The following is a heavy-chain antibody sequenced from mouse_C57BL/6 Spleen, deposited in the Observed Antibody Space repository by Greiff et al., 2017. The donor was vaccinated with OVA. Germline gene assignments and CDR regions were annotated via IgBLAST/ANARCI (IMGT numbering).Heavy chain of an antibody. V-gene: IGHV1-64*01. CDR3: ARCYYYGSSDWFAY. D-gene: IGHD1-1*01. Sequence: QVQLQQPGAEMVKPGASVKLSCKASGYTFTSYWMHWVKQRPGQGLEWIGMIHPNGGSTNYNEKFKSKATLTVDKSSSTAYMQLSSLTSEDSAVYYCARCYYYGSSDWFAYWGQGTLVTVSA. CDR2: IHPNGGST. CDR1: GYTFTSYW. J-gene: IGHJ3*01.